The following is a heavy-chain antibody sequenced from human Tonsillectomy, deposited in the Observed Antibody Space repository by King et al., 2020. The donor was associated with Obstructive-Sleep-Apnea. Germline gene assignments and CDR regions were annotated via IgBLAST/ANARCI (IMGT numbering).Heavy chain of an antibody. Sequence: VQLVESGGGLVQPGGSLRLSCAASGFTFSNYWMSWVRQAPGKGLEWVANIKQDGYEKHYVDSVKGRFTISRDNAKNSLSLQMNSLGAEDTAVYYCARGLNSFAYWGQGTLVTVSS. CDR3: ARGLNSFAY. J-gene: IGHJ4*02. V-gene: IGHV3-7*04. CDR1: GFTFSNYW. CDR2: IKQDGYEK.